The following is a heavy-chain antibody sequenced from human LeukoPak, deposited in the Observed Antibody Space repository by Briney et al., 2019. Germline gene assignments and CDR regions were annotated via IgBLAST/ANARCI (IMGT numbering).Heavy chain of an antibody. J-gene: IGHJ3*02. D-gene: IGHD2-15*01. V-gene: IGHV4-34*01. CDR3: ASFLGYCSGGSCPDAFDI. Sequence: SETLCLTCAVYGGSFSGYYWSWIRQPPGKGLEWIGEINHSGSTNYNPSLKSRVTISVDTSKNQFSLKLSSVTAADTAVYYCASFLGYCSGGSCPDAFDIWGQGTMVTVSS. CDR1: GGSFSGYY. CDR2: INHSGST.